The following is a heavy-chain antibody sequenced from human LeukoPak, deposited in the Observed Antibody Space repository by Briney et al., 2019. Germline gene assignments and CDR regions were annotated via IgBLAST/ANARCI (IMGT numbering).Heavy chain of an antibody. J-gene: IGHJ6*03. V-gene: IGHV3-33*01. CDR1: GFTFSSYG. CDR2: IWYDGSNK. Sequence: GGSLRLSCAASGFTFSSYGMHWVRQAPGKGLEWVAVIWYDGSNKYYADSVKGRFTISRDNSKNTPYLQMNSLRAEDTAVYYCAMQTYGSGSYYSYYYYMDVWGKGTTVTVSS. D-gene: IGHD3-10*01. CDR3: AMQTYGSGSYYSYYYYMDV.